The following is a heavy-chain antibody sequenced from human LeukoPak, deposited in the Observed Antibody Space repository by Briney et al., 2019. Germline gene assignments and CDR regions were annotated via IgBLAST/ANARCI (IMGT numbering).Heavy chain of an antibody. D-gene: IGHD3-22*01. CDR2: ISGSGGST. J-gene: IGHJ4*02. Sequence: PGGSLRLSCTASGFTFSNYAMHWVRQAPGKGLEWVSAISGSGGSTYYADSVKGRFTISRDNSKNTLYLQMNSLRAEDTAVYYCAKDPTNYYDSSGYVDYWGQGTLVTVSS. CDR1: GFTFSNYA. CDR3: AKDPTNYYDSSGYVDY. V-gene: IGHV3-23*01.